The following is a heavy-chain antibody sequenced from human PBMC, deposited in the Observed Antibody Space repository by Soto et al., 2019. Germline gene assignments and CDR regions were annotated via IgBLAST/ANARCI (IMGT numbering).Heavy chain of an antibody. CDR3: ARDSGGLRLGESSLYGEKDSFDV. J-gene: IGHJ3*01. CDR1: DVSFIGYY. D-gene: IGHD3-16*02. CDR2: INYSGST. Sequence: KASETLSLTCGVSDVSFIGYYCICIRHPPFKWFEWIVEINYSGSTKFNPSLKSRVTLSIDTSKDQFSLRLSSVTAADTAVYYCARDSGGLRLGESSLYGEKDSFDVWDQGTLVTVSS. V-gene: IGHV4-34*01.